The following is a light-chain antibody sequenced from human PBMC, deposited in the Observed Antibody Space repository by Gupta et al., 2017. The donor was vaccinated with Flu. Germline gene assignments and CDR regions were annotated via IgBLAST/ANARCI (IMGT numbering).Light chain of an antibody. CDR1: ESLLNSNGNSY. CDR2: EAS. J-gene: IGKJ3*01. Sequence: SVAPGQPAFISCTSSESLLNSNGNSYLYWYLQKPGQRPQLLIDEASNRFSGVPDRFSGSGSGTDFTLKSSRVEAEDVGTYYCMQSLRLFTFGPGTKVDIK. CDR3: MQSLRLFT. V-gene: IGKV2D-29*01.